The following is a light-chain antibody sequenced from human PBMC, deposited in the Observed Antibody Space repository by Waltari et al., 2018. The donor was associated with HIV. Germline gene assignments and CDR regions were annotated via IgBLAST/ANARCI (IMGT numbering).Light chain of an antibody. CDR2: RDI. J-gene: IGLJ2*01. Sequence: QSALTQPPSVSGAPGQRVTISCTGNRSNIGAGSVVNQYQHLPRTAPKLLVFRDINRPSGVPDRFSGSKSGTSASLVITGLQAEDEADYYCQSYDSSLRASVFGGGTKLTVL. CDR3: QSYDSSLRASV. CDR1: RSNIGAGSV. V-gene: IGLV1-40*01.